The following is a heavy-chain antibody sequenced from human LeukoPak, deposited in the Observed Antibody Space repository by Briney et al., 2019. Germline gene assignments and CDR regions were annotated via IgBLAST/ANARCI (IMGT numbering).Heavy chain of an antibody. J-gene: IGHJ6*03. D-gene: IGHD6-19*01. CDR2: ISYDGSNK. CDR1: GFTFSSYA. V-gene: IGHV3-30*04. Sequence: GGSLRLSRAASGFTFSSYAMHWVRQAPGKGLEWVAVISYDGSNKYYADSVKGRFTISRDNSKNTLYLQMNSLRAEDTAVYYCARDGGSGWPEGYYYYYMDVWGKGTTVTVSS. CDR3: ARDGGSGWPEGYYYYYMDV.